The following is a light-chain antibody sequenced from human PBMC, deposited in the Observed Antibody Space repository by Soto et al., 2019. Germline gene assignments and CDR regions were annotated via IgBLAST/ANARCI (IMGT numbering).Light chain of an antibody. J-gene: IGKJ1*01. Sequence: EIVLTQSPGTLSLSPGERATLSCRASQSVGTNYLAWYQRKPGQAPRLRIYGASNRATGIPDRFSGSGSGTDFTLTITRLEPEDFAVYYCQQYGSSPPTFGQGTKVEIK. V-gene: IGKV3-20*01. CDR1: QSVGTNY. CDR3: QQYGSSPPT. CDR2: GAS.